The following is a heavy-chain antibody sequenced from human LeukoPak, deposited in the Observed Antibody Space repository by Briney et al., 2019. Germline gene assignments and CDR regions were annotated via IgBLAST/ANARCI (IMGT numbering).Heavy chain of an antibody. V-gene: IGHV4-59*01. CDR1: GGSINNYY. CDR2: IYSSGST. D-gene: IGHD5-18*01. J-gene: IGHJ4*02. Sequence: SGTLSLTCTVSGGSINNYYWGWIRQPPGKGLEWIGYIYSSGSTNYNPSLKSRVTISLDTSKNQFSLKLSSVTAADTAVYFCARDTRAYNYGLDYWGQGTLVTVSS. CDR3: ARDTRAYNYGLDY.